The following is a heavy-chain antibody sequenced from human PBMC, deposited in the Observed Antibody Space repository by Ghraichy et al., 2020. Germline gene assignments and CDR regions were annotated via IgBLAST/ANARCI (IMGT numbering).Heavy chain of an antibody. D-gene: IGHD2-2*01. V-gene: IGHV3-74*01. J-gene: IGHJ5*02. CDR2: INSDGSST. CDR1: GFTFSLYW. Sequence: GGSLRLSCAASGFTFSLYWMNWVRQAPGKGLVWVSRINSDGSSTSYADSVKGRFIISRDNAKNTLYLQMNSLRAEDTAVYYCTGPGSTTYIGGWFDPWGQGTLVTVSS. CDR3: TGPGSTTYIGGWFDP.